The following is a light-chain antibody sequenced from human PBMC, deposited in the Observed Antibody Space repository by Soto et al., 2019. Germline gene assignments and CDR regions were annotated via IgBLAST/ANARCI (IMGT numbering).Light chain of an antibody. Sequence: EIVLTQSPGTLSLSPGERATLSCRASQTVNSTFLAWYQQRRAQAPRLLLYGASNRATGIPDRFSGSGSGTDFTLTISRLEPEDFTVYYCQQSGSLPPTCGPGTEV. CDR1: QTVNSTF. CDR3: QQSGSLPPT. CDR2: GAS. J-gene: IGKJ4*01. V-gene: IGKV3-20*01.